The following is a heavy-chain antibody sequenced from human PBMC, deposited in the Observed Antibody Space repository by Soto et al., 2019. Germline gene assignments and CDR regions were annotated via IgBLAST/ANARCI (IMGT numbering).Heavy chain of an antibody. J-gene: IGHJ6*02. V-gene: IGHV1-69*13. CDR1: GGTFGSYA. CDR2: IIPIFGTA. Sequence: GASVKVSCKASGGTFGSYASRWVRQAPGQGLEWIGGIIPIFGTANYAQKYQGRVTITADESTSTAYMELSSLRSEDTAVYYCARDLIVATIGPYYYYGMDVWGQGTTVTVSS. CDR3: ARDLIVATIGPYYYYGMDV. D-gene: IGHD5-12*01.